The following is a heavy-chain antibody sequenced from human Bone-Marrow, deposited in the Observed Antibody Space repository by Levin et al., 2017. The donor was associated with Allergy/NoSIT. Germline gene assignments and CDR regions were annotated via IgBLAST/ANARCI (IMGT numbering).Heavy chain of an antibody. V-gene: IGHV1-18*01. CDR1: GYTFTSYG. CDR2: ISAYNGNK. D-gene: IGHD6-13*01. Sequence: GESLKISCKASGYTFTSYGISWVRQAPGQGLEWMGWISAYNGNKNYAQKLQGRVTMTTDTSTSTAYMELSSLRSDDTAVYYCARDRPNFRAAAGTAFDYWGQGTLVTVSS. J-gene: IGHJ4*02. CDR3: ARDRPNFRAAAGTAFDY.